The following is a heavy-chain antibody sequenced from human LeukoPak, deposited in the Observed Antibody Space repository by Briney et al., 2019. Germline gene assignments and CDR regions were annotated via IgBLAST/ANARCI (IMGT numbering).Heavy chain of an antibody. CDR3: VRDLLTLPQKYFDS. J-gene: IGHJ4*02. Sequence: GGSLRLSCAASGFTFGTYGMHWLRQAPGKGLEWVAFIWHDGSNKYYGDSMKGRFTISRDNSKNTLYLQMSSLRAEDTAVYYCVRDLLTLPQKYFDSWGQGTLVSVSS. CDR1: GFTFGTYG. CDR2: IWHDGSNK. V-gene: IGHV3-30*02. D-gene: IGHD3-9*01.